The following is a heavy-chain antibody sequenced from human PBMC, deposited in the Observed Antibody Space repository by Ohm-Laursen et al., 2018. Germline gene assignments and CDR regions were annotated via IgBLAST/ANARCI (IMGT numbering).Heavy chain of an antibody. CDR1: GYTFSSYD. CDR2: MNPNSHNT. V-gene: IGHV1-8*01. D-gene: IGHD4-23*01. CDR3: ARAVRYQLLSDP. J-gene: IGHJ5*02. Sequence: ASVTVSCQASGYTFSSYDIIWVRQASGQGPEWMGWMNPNSHNTGYARKFRGRVSMTSDSSISTAYMELYSLTSEDTATYYCARAVRYQLLSDPWGQGTLVTVSS.